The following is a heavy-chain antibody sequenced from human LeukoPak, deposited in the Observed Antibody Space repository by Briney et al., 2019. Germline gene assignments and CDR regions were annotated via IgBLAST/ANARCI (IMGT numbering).Heavy chain of an antibody. J-gene: IGHJ4*02. CDR3: ASGWILTGYYTY. CDR1: GDSFTGYY. V-gene: IGHV1-2*02. CDR2: ISPNSGGT. Sequence: ASVKVSCKASGDSFTGYYMQWVRQAPGKGLEWMGWISPNSGGTNYAQKFQGRVTMTRDTSISTAYMELSRLRSDDTAVYYCASGWILTGYYTYWGQGTLVTVSS. D-gene: IGHD3-9*01.